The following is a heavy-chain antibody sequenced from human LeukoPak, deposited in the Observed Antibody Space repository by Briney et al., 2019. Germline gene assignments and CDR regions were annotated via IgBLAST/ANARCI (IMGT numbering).Heavy chain of an antibody. D-gene: IGHD6-25*01. CDR1: GGSISSSSYY. CDR2: IYYSGST. Sequence: SETLSLTCTVSGGSISSSSYYWGWIRQPPGKGLEWMGSIYYSGSTYYNPSLKSRVTISVDTSKNRFSLKLSSVTAADTAVYYCARNLSGRFDPWGQGTLVTVSS. V-gene: IGHV4-39*07. J-gene: IGHJ5*02. CDR3: ARNLSGRFDP.